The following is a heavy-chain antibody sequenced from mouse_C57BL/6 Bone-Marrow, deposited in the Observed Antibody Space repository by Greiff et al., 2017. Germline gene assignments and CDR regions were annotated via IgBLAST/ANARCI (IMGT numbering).Heavy chain of an antibody. J-gene: IGHJ1*03. CDR1: GFTFSSYG. Sequence: EVMLVESGGDLVKPGGSLKLSCAASGFTFSSYGMSWVRQTPDKRLEWVATISSGGSYTYYPDSVKGRFTISRDHAKNTLYLQMSSLKSENTAMYYCARHRRGYFDVWGTGTTVTVSS. CDR3: ARHRRGYFDV. V-gene: IGHV5-6*01. CDR2: ISSGGSYT.